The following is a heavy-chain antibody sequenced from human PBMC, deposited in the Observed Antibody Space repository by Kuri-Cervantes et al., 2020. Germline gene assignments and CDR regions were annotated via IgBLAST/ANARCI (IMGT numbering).Heavy chain of an antibody. V-gene: IGHV3-21*01. CDR2: ISSSSTYI. Sequence: GESLKISCAASGFIVSSNYMSWVRQAPGKGLEWVSSISSSSTYIYYADSVKGRFTISGDNAKTSLYLQMNSLRAEDTAVYYCARDGSPGAFDIWGQGTMVTVSS. CDR1: GFIVSSNY. D-gene: IGHD1-26*01. CDR3: ARDGSPGAFDI. J-gene: IGHJ3*02.